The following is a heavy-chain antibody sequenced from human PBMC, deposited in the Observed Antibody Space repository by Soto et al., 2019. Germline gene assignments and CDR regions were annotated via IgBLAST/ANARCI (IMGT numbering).Heavy chain of an antibody. CDR2: IIPILGIA. Sequence: QVQLVQSGAEVKKPGSSVKVSCKASGGTFSSYTISWVRQAPGQGLEWMGRIIPILGIANYAQKFQGRVTITADKSTRTAYMELSSLRSEDTAVYYCARGLYDSSGYWDYWGQGTLVTVSS. J-gene: IGHJ4*02. D-gene: IGHD3-22*01. V-gene: IGHV1-69*02. CDR1: GGTFSSYT. CDR3: ARGLYDSSGYWDY.